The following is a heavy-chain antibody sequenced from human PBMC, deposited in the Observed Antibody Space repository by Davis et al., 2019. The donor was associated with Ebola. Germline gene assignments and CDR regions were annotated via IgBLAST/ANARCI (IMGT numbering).Heavy chain of an antibody. V-gene: IGHV4-39*07. Sequence: MPSETLSLTCTVSGGSISSSSYYWGWIRQPPGKGLEWIGEINHSGSTNYNPSLKSRVTISVDTSKNQFSLKLSSVTAADTAVYYCARGRYYDSSGSYWGKDYWGQGTLVTVSS. D-gene: IGHD3-22*01. J-gene: IGHJ4*02. CDR3: ARGRYYDSSGSYWGKDY. CDR2: INHSGST. CDR1: GGSISSSSYY.